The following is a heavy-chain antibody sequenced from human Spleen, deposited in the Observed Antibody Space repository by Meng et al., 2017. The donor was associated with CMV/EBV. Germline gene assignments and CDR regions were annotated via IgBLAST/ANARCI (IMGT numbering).Heavy chain of an antibody. CDR1: GYNFTWND. CDR2: VNPYSGNT. Sequence: ASVKVSCKASGYNFTWNDVNWVRQAPGHGPEWMGWVNPYSGNTGYARNFQGRVTMTTNTSISTAYMELSSLRSDDTAVYYCARAGGTYPHSWGPGTLVPVSS. J-gene: IGHJ4*02. CDR3: ARAGGTYPHS. D-gene: IGHD3-16*01. V-gene: IGHV1-8*01.